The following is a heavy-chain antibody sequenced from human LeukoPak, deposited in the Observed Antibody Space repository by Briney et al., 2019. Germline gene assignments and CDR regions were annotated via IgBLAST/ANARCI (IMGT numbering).Heavy chain of an antibody. J-gene: IGHJ4*02. CDR2: IYYSGST. Sequence: PSETLSLTCTVSGGSISSYYWSWIRQPPGKGLEWIGYIYYSGSTNYNPSLKSRVTISVDTSKNQFSLKLSSVTAADTAVYYCARGVRIAARPDFDYWGQGTLVTVSS. D-gene: IGHD6-6*01. CDR3: ARGVRIAARPDFDY. V-gene: IGHV4-59*12. CDR1: GGSISSYY.